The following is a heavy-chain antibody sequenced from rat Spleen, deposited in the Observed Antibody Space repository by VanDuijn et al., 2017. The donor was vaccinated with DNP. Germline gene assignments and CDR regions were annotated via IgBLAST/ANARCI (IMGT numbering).Heavy chain of an antibody. V-gene: IGHV1-43*01. Sequence: QVQLRQSGAELAKPGSSVKISCKASGDTFTSYYIAWIKRKTGQGLDYIGYINTGSGGTHYNEKFKGKATLTVDKSSSTAFMQLSSLTPDDSAVYYCARTIRVYYGLLPFAYWGQGTLVTVSS. J-gene: IGHJ3*01. CDR2: INTGSGGT. CDR3: ARTIRVYYGLLPFAY. D-gene: IGHD1-6*01. CDR1: GDTFTSYY.